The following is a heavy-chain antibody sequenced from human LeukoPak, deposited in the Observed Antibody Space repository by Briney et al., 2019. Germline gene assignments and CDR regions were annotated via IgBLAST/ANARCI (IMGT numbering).Heavy chain of an antibody. CDR3: ARGVGLRSDFDI. J-gene: IGHJ3*02. V-gene: IGHV4-34*01. CDR1: GGSFSGYY. CDR2: INHSGRT. Sequence: PSETLSLTCAVYGGSFSGYYWRWIRQPPGKGLEWIGEINHSGRTNYNPSLKSQVTISVDTSKNQFSLKVSSVTAADTAVYYCARGVGLRSDFDIWGQGTMVTVPS. D-gene: IGHD3-3*01.